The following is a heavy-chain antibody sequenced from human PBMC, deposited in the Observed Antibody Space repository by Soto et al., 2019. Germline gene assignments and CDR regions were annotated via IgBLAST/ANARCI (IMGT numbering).Heavy chain of an antibody. Sequence: SETLSLTCTVSGGSIRVYYWSWIRQPPGKGLEWIGYMYNTGSTVYNPSFKSRVTISVDRSKNQFSLKLSSVTAADTAVYYCARVPDRCGQGTLVTVS. V-gene: IGHV4-59*12. CDR2: MYNTGST. J-gene: IGHJ5*02. D-gene: IGHD2-2*01. CDR1: GGSIRVYY. CDR3: ARVPDR.